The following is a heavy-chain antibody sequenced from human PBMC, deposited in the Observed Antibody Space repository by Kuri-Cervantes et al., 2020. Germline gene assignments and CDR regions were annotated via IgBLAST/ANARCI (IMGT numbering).Heavy chain of an antibody. CDR3: AKERLGGYSYGFGYYYYGMDV. D-gene: IGHD5-18*01. CDR2: ISYDGSNK. V-gene: IGHV3-30*18. J-gene: IGHJ6*02. CDR1: GFTFSSYG. Sequence: GESLKISCAASGFTFSSYGMHWVRQAPGKGLEWVAVISYDGSNKYYADSVKGRFTISRDNAKNSLYLQMNSLRAEDTALYYCAKERLGGYSYGFGYYYYGMDVWGQGTTVTVSS.